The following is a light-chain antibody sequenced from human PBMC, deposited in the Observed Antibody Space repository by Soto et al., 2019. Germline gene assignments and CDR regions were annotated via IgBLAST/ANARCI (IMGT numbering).Light chain of an antibody. Sequence: QSALTQPPSASGSPGQSVTISCTGTSGDVGGYNYVSWYQQHPGKAPKLMIYEVSKQPSGVPDRFSGSKSGNTASLTVSGLRAEDEADYYCSSFAGSNNLVFGGGTKVTVL. CDR3: SSFAGSNNLV. CDR2: EVS. J-gene: IGLJ2*01. V-gene: IGLV2-8*01. CDR1: SGDVGGYNY.